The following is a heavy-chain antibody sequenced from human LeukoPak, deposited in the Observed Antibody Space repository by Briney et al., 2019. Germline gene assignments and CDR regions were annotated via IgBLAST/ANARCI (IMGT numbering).Heavy chain of an antibody. V-gene: IGHV5-51*01. CDR1: GYSFTSYW. J-gene: IGHJ4*02. CDR3: ARLEGGVAAAADSSLDY. Sequence: GESLKISCKGSGYSFTSYWIGWVRQMPGKGLEWMGIIYPGDSDTRYSPSFQGQVTISADKSISTAYLQWSSLKASDTAMYYCARLEGGVAAAADSSLDYWGQGTLVTVSS. CDR2: IYPGDSDT. D-gene: IGHD6-13*01.